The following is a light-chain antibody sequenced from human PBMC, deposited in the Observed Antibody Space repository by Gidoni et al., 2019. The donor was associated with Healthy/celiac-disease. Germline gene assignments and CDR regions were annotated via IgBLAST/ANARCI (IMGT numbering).Light chain of an antibody. J-gene: IGLJ2*01. CDR3: SSYTSSSTLRLYVV. V-gene: IGLV2-14*01. CDR2: EVS. CDR1: SSDVGGYNY. Sequence: QSALTQPASVSGSPGPSITISCTGTSSDVGGYNYVSWYQQHPGKAPKLLMYEVSNRPSGVPDRFSGSKSGNTASLTISGLQAEDEADYYCSSYTSSSTLRLYVVFGGGTKLTVL.